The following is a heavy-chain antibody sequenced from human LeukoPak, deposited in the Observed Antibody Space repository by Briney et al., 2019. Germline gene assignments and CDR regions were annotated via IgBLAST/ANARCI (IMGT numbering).Heavy chain of an antibody. Sequence: ASVKVSCKASGYTFTGYYMHWVRRAPGQGLEWMGWINPNSGGTNYAQKFQGRVTMTRDTSISTAYMELSRLRSDDTAVYYCARAGDSSGWYMNWFDPWGQGTLVTVSS. CDR1: GYTFTGYY. V-gene: IGHV1-2*02. CDR2: INPNSGGT. CDR3: ARAGDSSGWYMNWFDP. J-gene: IGHJ5*02. D-gene: IGHD6-19*01.